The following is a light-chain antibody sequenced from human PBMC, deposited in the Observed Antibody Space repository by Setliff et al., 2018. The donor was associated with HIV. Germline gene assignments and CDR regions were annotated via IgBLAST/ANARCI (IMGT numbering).Light chain of an antibody. CDR3: CSYAGTYTV. Sequence: QSALTQPRSVSGSPGQSVTISCTGTSSDVGGHNYVSWYQQYPGKAPKLIIYDVTERPSGIPNRFSASKSGNTASLTISGLQAEDEADYYCCSYAGTYTVFGTGT. V-gene: IGLV2-11*01. CDR1: SSDVGGHNY. CDR2: DVT. J-gene: IGLJ1*01.